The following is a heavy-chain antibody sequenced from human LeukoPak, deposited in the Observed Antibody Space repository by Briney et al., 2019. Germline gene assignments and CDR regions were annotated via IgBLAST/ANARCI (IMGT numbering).Heavy chain of an antibody. V-gene: IGHV4-59*01. CDR2: IYYSGST. Sequence: SETLSLTCTVSGGSISNYYWSWIRQPPGKGLEWIGYIYYSGSTKYNPSLKSRVTISVDTSKNQFSLRLSSVTAADTAVYYCARADSSGYVSSDCWGQGTLVTVSS. D-gene: IGHD3-22*01. CDR1: GGSISNYY. J-gene: IGHJ4*02. CDR3: ARADSSGYVSSDC.